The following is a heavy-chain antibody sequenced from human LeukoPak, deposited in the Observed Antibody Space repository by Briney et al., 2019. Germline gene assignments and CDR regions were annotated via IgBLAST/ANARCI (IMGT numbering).Heavy chain of an antibody. J-gene: IGHJ4*02. CDR3: ARHYPPDYTFDY. Sequence: KPSETLSLTCAVYGGSFSGYYWSWIRQPPGKGLEWIGEINHSGSTNYNPSLKSRVTISVDTSKNQFSLRLSSVTAADTAVYYCARHYPPDYTFDYWGQGTLVTVSS. V-gene: IGHV4-34*01. CDR2: INHSGST. CDR1: GGSFSGYY. D-gene: IGHD4-11*01.